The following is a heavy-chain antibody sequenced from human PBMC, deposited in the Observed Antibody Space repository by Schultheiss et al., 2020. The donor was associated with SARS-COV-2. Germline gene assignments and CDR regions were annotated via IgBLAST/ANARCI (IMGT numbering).Heavy chain of an antibody. Sequence: GESLKISCAASGFTFSNAWMSWVRQAPGKGLEWVSYISSSSSTIYYADSVKGRFTISRDNAKNSLYLQMNSLRAEDTAVYYCARDTRRAYYYDSSGQNTLGIDYWGQGTLVTVSS. CDR2: ISSSSSTI. J-gene: IGHJ4*02. V-gene: IGHV3-48*01. CDR3: ARDTRRAYYYDSSGQNTLGIDY. CDR1: GFTFSNAW. D-gene: IGHD3-22*01.